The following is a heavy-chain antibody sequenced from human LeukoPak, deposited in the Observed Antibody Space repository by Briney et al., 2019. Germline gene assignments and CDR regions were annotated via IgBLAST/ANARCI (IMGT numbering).Heavy chain of an antibody. CDR1: GYTFTGYY. CDR2: IYPNSGAT. V-gene: IGHV1-2*02. CDR3: GTLLSNGPFDY. Sequence: ASVKVSCKASGYTFTGYYMHWVRQAPGQGLEWVGYIYPNSGATKYAQKFQGRVTMTRDTSINTAYMELSGLRSDDTAVYYCGTLLSNGPFDYWGQGSLVTVSP. J-gene: IGHJ4*02.